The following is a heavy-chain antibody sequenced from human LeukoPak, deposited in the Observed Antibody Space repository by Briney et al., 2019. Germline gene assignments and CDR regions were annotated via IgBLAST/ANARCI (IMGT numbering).Heavy chain of an antibody. V-gene: IGHV4-61*08. J-gene: IGHJ4*02. CDR1: GGSISSGGYS. CDR3: ARSLDY. CDR2: IYYSGST. Sequence: PSQTLSLTCTVSGGSISSGGYSWSWIRQPPGKGLEWIGYIYYSGSTNYNPSLKSRVTISVDTSKNQFSLKLSSVTAADTAVYYCARSLDYWGQGTLVTVSS.